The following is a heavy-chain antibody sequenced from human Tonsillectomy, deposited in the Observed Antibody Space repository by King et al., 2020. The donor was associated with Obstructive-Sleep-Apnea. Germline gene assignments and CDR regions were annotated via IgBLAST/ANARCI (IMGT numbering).Heavy chain of an antibody. V-gene: IGHV1-69*09. D-gene: IGHD6-6*01. J-gene: IGHJ3*02. CDR2: IIPFLGIA. Sequence: QLVQSGAEVKKPGSSVKVSCKASGGTFSSYAISWVRQAPGQGLEWMGGIIPFLGIANFAQHFQGRVTISADKSTSTAYMELRSVRSEDTAVYYCAREDSPGSSSSPGVNAFDIWGQGTMVTVSS. CDR1: GGTFSSYA. CDR3: AREDSPGSSSSPGVNAFDI.